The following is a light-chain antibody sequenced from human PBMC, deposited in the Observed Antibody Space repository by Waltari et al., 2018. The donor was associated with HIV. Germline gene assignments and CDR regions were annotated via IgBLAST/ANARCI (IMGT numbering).Light chain of an antibody. CDR1: QSVLYSSNNKNY. Sequence: DIVMTQSPDSLAVSLGERATINCKSSQSVLYSSNNKNYLAWYQQKPGQPPKLLIYWASTRQSGVPDRFSGSGSGTECTLTISSLQAEDVAVYYCQQYYSTPPLTFGGGTKVEIK. V-gene: IGKV4-1*01. CDR2: WAS. CDR3: QQYYSTPPLT. J-gene: IGKJ4*01.